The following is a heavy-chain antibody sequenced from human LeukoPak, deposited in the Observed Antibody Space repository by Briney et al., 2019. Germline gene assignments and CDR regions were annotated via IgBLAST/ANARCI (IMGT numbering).Heavy chain of an antibody. J-gene: IGHJ4*02. CDR2: IYPGDSDT. V-gene: IGHV5-51*01. Sequence: GESLKISCKGSGYSFTSYWIGWVRQMPRKGLEWMGIIYPGDSDTRYSPSFQGQVTISADKSISTAYLQWSSLKASDTAVYYCARLVYYYDSSGYCDYWGQGTLVTVSS. CDR1: GYSFTSYW. CDR3: ARLVYYYDSSGYCDY. D-gene: IGHD3-22*01.